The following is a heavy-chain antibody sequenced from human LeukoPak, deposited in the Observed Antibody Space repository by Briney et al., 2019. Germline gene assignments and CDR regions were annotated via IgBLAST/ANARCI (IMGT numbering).Heavy chain of an antibody. CDR3: ARGGRTSWYRY. V-gene: IGHV1-8*01. D-gene: IGHD6-13*01. J-gene: IGHJ4*02. Sequence: ASVKVSCKASGYAFLSYDINRVRQAAGQGLEWMGWMDPDSGNTGYAQTVQGRVTMTRNTSISTVYMELSSLSSDDTAVYYCARGGRTSWYRYWGQGTLVTVSS. CDR1: GYAFLSYD. CDR2: MDPDSGNT.